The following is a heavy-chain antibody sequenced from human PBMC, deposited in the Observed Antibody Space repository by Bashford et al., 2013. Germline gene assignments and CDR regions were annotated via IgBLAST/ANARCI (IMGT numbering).Heavy chain of an antibody. CDR2: IYPGDSDT. J-gene: IGHJ6*02. Sequence: GESLKISCKGSGYSFTNYWIAWVRQMPGKGLECMGIIYPGDSDTRYSPSFQGQVTISADKSSNTAYLQWSSLRAEDTALYYCARHLYGNHFYGLDVWGQGTAVTVSS. V-gene: IGHV5-51*01. D-gene: IGHD3-10*01. CDR3: ARHLYGNHFYGLDV. CDR1: GYSFTNYW.